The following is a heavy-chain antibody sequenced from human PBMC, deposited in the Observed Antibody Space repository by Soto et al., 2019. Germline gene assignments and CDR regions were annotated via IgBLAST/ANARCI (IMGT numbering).Heavy chain of an antibody. CDR3: ARDAEQGEYYFDY. D-gene: IGHD1-26*01. CDR1: GFTFSSYG. Sequence: GGSLRLSCAASGFTFSSYGMHWVRQAPGKGLEWVAVIWYDGSNKYYADSVKGRFTISRDNSKNTLYLQMNSLRAEDTAVYYCARDAEQGEYYFDYWGQGTLVTV. J-gene: IGHJ4*02. V-gene: IGHV3-33*01. CDR2: IWYDGSNK.